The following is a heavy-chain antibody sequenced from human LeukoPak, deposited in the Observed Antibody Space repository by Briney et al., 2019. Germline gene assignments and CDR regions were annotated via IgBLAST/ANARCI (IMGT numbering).Heavy chain of an antibody. D-gene: IGHD6-6*01. CDR3: AREWRGIASHYHGMDV. V-gene: IGHV3-13*01. CDR1: GFTFDDYG. Sequence: SGGSLRLSCAASGFTFDDYGMSWVRQAPGKGLEWVSALGTNRDAYYLGSVRGRFTISRENVKNSLYLQMNSLGVEDTAVYYCAREWRGIASHYHGMDVWGQGTTVTVSS. J-gene: IGHJ6*02. CDR2: LGTNRDA.